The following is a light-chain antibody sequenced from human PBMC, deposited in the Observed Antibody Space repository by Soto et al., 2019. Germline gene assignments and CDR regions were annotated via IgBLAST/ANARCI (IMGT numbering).Light chain of an antibody. V-gene: IGKV1-17*01. CDR1: QGIRND. J-gene: IGKJ2*01. Sequence: DIQMTQSPSSLSASVGDRVTITCRASQGIRNDLGWYQQKPGKAPKRLIYAASSLQSGVPSRFRGSGSGTEFTLTISSLQPEXXXXXXXXXXXXYPYTFVQGTKLEIK. CDR2: AAS. CDR3: XXXXXYPYT.